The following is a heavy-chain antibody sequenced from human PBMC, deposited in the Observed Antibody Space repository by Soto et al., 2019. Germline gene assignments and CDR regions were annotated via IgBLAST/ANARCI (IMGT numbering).Heavy chain of an antibody. CDR2: FSYNGRS. V-gene: IGHV4-30-4*01. CDR3: TRSGKSLLDY. Sequence: QVQLQESGPGLVKPSQTLSLNCTVSGASISSGDFYWSWVRQPPDKGLEWIGHFSYNGRSSYNPSLKSRVTMSVDPSNNQFSVKLTSVIPADTAVYFCTRSGKSLLDYWGQGALVAVSA. J-gene: IGHJ4*02. D-gene: IGHD1-26*01. CDR1: GASISSGDFY.